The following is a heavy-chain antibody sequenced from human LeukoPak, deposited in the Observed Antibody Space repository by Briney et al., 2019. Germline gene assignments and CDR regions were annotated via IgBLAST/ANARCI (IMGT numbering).Heavy chain of an antibody. CDR3: ARVWGGYSYGINYYYYYMDV. J-gene: IGHJ6*03. D-gene: IGHD5-18*01. Sequence: PSETLSLTCTVSAFSISSYYWSWIRHPPGKGREWVGYTYYSGSNNYNPSLKRRVTISVDTSKSQFSLKLSSVTAADTAMYYCARVWGGYSYGINYYYYYMDVWGKGTKVTICS. CDR2: TYYSGSN. V-gene: IGHV4-59*01. CDR1: AFSISSYY.